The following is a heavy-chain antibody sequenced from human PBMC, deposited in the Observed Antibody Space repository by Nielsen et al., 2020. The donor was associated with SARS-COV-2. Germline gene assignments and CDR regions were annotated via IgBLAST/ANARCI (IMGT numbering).Heavy chain of an antibody. CDR1: GYSFPGYY. CDR2: ISAYNGNT. D-gene: IGHD1-26*01. Sequence: ASVKVSCKASGYSFPGYYLHWVRQRQAPGQGLEWMGWISAYNGNTNYAQKLQGRVTMTTDTSTSTAYMELRSLRSDDTAVYYCARDQGELSFDYWGQGTLVTVSS. CDR3: ARDQGELSFDY. V-gene: IGHV1-18*01. J-gene: IGHJ4*02.